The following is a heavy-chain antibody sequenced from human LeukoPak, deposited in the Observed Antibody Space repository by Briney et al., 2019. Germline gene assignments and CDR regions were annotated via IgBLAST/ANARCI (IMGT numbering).Heavy chain of an antibody. V-gene: IGHV1-2*02. J-gene: IGHJ4*02. CDR3: ASTNPRDCGGDCYYDY. D-gene: IGHD2-21*02. CDR2: INPNSGGT. Sequence: GASVKVSCKASGYTFIGYYMHWVRLAPGQGLEWMGWINPNSGGTNYAQKFQGRVTMTRDTSISTAYMELSRLRSDDTAVYYCASTNPRDCGGDCYYDYWGQGTLVTVSS. CDR1: GYTFIGYY.